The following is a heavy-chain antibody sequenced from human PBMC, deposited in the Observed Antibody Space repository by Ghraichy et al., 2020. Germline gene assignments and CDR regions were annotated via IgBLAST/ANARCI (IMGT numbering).Heavy chain of an antibody. V-gene: IGHV3-30-3*01. D-gene: IGHD2-15*01. CDR2: ISYDGSNK. CDR1: GFTFSSYA. J-gene: IGHJ6*02. Sequence: GGSLRLSCAASGFTFSSYAMHWVRQAPGKGLEWVAVISYDGSNKYYADSVKGRFTISRDNSKNTLYLQMNSLRAEDTAVYYCSCYPIYGMDVWGQGTTVTVSS. CDR3: SCYPIYGMDV.